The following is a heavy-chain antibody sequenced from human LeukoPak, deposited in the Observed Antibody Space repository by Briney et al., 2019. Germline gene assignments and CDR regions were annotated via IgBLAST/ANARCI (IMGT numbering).Heavy chain of an antibody. V-gene: IGHV4-39*07. CDR1: GGSISSSSYY. J-gene: IGHJ3*02. CDR3: ARDSGRWLQFDAFDI. CDR2: IYYSGST. Sequence: SETLSLTCTVSGGSISSSSYYWGWIRQPPGKGLEWIGSIYYSGSTYYNPSLKSRVTISVDTSKNQFSLKLSSVTAADTAVYYCARDSGRWLQFDAFDIWGQGTMVTVSS. D-gene: IGHD5-24*01.